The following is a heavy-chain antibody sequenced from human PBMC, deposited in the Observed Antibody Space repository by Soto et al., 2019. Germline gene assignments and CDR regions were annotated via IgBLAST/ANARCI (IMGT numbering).Heavy chain of an antibody. CDR1: GGSLSSSNW. V-gene: IGHV4-4*02. J-gene: IGHJ5*02. D-gene: IGHD1-7*01. CDR3: ATLSGTKSRWFDP. Sequence: SETLSLTCAVSGGSLSSSNWWSWVRQPPGKGLEWIGELFHTGRANYNPSLRSRVAISVDTSKNQFSLKLSSVTAADTAVYYCATLSGTKSRWFDPWGQGTLVTVYS. CDR2: LFHTGRA.